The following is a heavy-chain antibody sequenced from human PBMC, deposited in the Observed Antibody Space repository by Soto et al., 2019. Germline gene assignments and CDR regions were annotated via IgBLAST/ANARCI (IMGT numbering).Heavy chain of an antibody. CDR2: ISYDGSNK. D-gene: IGHD3-10*01. V-gene: IGHV3-30-3*01. CDR1: GFTFSSYA. J-gene: IGHJ4*02. CDR3: ARDVMVRGVMIVDY. Sequence: PGGSLRLSCGASGFTFSSYAMHWVRQAPGKGLEWVAVISYDGSNKYYADSVKGRFTISRDNSKNTLYLQMNSLRAEDTAVYYCARDVMVRGVMIVDYWGQGTLVTVS.